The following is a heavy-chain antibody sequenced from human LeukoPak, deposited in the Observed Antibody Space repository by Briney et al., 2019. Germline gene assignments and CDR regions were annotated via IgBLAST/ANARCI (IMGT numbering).Heavy chain of an antibody. CDR1: GFTFSNYA. V-gene: IGHV3-30-3*01. D-gene: IGHD6-19*01. Sequence: GGSLRLSCAASGFTFSNYAMEWVRQAPGKGLEWVAVISYDGSNKYYADSVKGRFTISRDNSKNTLYLQMNSLRAEDTAVYYCARDLEQWLAMPGGFDYWGQGTLVTVSS. CDR2: ISYDGSNK. J-gene: IGHJ4*02. CDR3: ARDLEQWLAMPGGFDY.